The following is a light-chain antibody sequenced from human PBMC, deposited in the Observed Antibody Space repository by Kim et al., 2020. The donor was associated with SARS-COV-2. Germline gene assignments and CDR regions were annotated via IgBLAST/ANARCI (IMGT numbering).Light chain of an antibody. CDR3: SSYTSSSTLYV. Sequence: QSALTQPASVSGSPGQWLTISCTGTSSDVGGYNYVSWYQQHPGKAPKLMIYDVSKRPSGVPHRFSGSKSGNTASLTISGRQAEDEADYYCSSYTSSSTLYVFGTGTKVTVL. V-gene: IGLV2-14*01. J-gene: IGLJ1*01. CDR1: SSDVGGYNY. CDR2: DVS.